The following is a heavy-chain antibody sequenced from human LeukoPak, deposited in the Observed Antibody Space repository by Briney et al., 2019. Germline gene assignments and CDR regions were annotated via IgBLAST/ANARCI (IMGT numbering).Heavy chain of an antibody. V-gene: IGHV1-46*01. CDR3: ASGSYSGSFDY. CDR2: INPSGGST. J-gene: IGHJ4*02. Sequence: ASVKVSCKASGYTFTSYYMHWVRQAPGQGLEWMGIINPSGGSTSYAQKFQGRVTMTRDTSISTAYMELSRLRSDDTAVYYCASGSYSGSFDYWGQGTLVTVSS. CDR1: GYTFTSYY. D-gene: IGHD1-26*01.